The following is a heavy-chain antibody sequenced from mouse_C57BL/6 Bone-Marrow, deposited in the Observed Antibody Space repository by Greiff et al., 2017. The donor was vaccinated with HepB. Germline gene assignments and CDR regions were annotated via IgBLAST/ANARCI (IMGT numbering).Heavy chain of an antibody. Sequence: EVQRVESGGGLVQPGGSLKLSCAASGFTFSDYGMAWVRQAPRKGPEWVAFISNLAYSIYYADTVTGRFTISRENAKNTLYLEMSSLRSEDTAMYYCARPNYYGSSHWYFDVWGTGTTVTVSS. CDR3: ARPNYYGSSHWYFDV. V-gene: IGHV5-15*01. CDR1: GFTFSDYG. J-gene: IGHJ1*03. CDR2: ISNLAYSI. D-gene: IGHD1-1*01.